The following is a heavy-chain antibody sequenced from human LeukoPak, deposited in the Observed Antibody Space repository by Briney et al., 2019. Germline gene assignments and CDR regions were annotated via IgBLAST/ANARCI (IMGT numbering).Heavy chain of an antibody. D-gene: IGHD2-15*01. V-gene: IGHV4-34*01. J-gene: IGHJ5*02. CDR3: ARGTVVAPLLT. Sequence: SETLSLTCAVYGGSFSGYYWSWIRQPPGKGLEWIGEINHSGSTNYNPSLKSRVTISVDTSKNQFSLKLSSVTAADTAVYYCARGTVVAPLLTWGQGTLVTVTS. CDR1: GGSFSGYY. CDR2: INHSGST.